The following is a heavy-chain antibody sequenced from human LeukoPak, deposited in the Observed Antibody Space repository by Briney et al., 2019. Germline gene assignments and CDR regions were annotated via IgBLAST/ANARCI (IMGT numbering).Heavy chain of an antibody. Sequence: GRSLTLSCATSGFTFLSYAMHWVRQAPGKGLEWVAVTSYDGSDKFYADSVEGRFTISRDNSKNTLYLHMNSLRPEDTAVYYCARDCIPSGGTVQNWFDPWGQGTLVTVSS. CDR3: ARDCIPSGGTVQNWFDP. CDR1: GFTFLSYA. D-gene: IGHD6-13*01. J-gene: IGHJ5*02. CDR2: TSYDGSDK. V-gene: IGHV3-30*04.